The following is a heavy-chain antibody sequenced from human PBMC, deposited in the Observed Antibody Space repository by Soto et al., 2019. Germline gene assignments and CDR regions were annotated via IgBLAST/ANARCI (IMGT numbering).Heavy chain of an antibody. CDR2: IYYSGST. Sequence: SETLSLTCTVFGGSVSSGSYYRSWIRQPPGKGLEWIGYIYYSGSTNYNPSLKSRVTISVDTSKNQFSLKLGSVTAADTAVYYCARARDFGVVTIGDYFDYWGQGTLVTVS. J-gene: IGHJ4*02. V-gene: IGHV4-61*01. CDR1: GGSVSSGSYY. CDR3: ARARDFGVVTIGDYFDY. D-gene: IGHD3-3*01.